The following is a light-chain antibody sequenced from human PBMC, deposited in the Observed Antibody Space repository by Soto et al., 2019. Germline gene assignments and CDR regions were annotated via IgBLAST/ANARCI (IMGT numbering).Light chain of an antibody. V-gene: IGLV2-14*01. CDR3: SSYTTTSTYV. CDR1: SSYVGGYYY. Sequence: QSALTHPASVSGSPGQTITISCTGSSSYVGGYYYVSWYQQYPGKAPKLIIYHVSNPPSGVSDRFSGSKSGNSASLTISGLQAEDEADYYCSSYTTTSTYVFGTGTKVTVL. CDR2: HVS. J-gene: IGLJ1*01.